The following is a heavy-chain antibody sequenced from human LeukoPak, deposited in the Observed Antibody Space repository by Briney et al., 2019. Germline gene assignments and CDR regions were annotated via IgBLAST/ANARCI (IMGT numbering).Heavy chain of an antibody. CDR3: ARVADYGDYLDY. J-gene: IGHJ4*02. CDR1: GYTFTSYY. V-gene: IGHV1-2*02. CDR2: INPNSGGT. Sequence: ASVKVSCKASGYTFTSYYMHWVRQAPGQGLEWMGWINPNSGGTNYAQKFQGRVTMTRDTSISTAYMELSRLRSDDTAVYYCARVADYGDYLDYWGQGTLVTVSS. D-gene: IGHD4-17*01.